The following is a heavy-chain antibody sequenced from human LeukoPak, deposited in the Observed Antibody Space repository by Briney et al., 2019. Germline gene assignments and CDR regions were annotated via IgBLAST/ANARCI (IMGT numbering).Heavy chain of an antibody. V-gene: IGHV1-69*05. J-gene: IGHJ6*03. CDR1: GGTFNNYT. CDR3: ARVAAEVVGVPGAIGFGWLRRDYYYMDV. Sequence: RASVKVSCKASGGTFNNYTISWVRQAPGQGLEWMGGIIPIFGTANYAQKFQGRVTMTRDTSTSTVYMELSSLRSEDTAVYYCARVAAEVVGVPGAIGFGWLRRDYYYMDVWGKGTTVIVSS. D-gene: IGHD2-2*02. CDR2: IIPIFGTA.